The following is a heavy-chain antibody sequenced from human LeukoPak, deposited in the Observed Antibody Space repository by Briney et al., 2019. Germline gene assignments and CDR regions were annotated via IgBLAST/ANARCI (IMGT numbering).Heavy chain of an antibody. D-gene: IGHD3-9*01. Sequence: SETLSLTCAVYGGSFSGYYWSWIRQPPGKGLEWIGEINHSGSTNYNPSLKSRVTMSVDTSKNQFSLKLSSVTAADTAVYYCARGALPHSRYFDWLLWSFDYWGQGTLVTVSS. CDR2: INHSGST. V-gene: IGHV4-34*01. CDR3: ARGALPHSRYFDWLLWSFDY. J-gene: IGHJ4*02. CDR1: GGSFSGYY.